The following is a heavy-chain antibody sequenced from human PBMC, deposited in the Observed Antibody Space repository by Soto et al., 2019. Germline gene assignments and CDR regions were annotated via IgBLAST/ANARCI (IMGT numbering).Heavy chain of an antibody. CDR2: IYYRGST. V-gene: IGHV4-59*01. CDR1: GGSISGYY. Sequence: SETLSLTCNGSGGSISGYYWSWIRQSPGKGLEYIGYIYYRGSTNYNSSLKSRVTMSVDTSRNQFSLKMNSVTAADTAVYYCARQQLLPFYYALDVWGQGTTVTVSS. J-gene: IGHJ6*02. D-gene: IGHD1-26*01. CDR3: ARQQLLPFYYALDV.